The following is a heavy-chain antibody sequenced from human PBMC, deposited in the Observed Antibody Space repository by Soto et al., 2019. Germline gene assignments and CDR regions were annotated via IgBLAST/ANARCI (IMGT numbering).Heavy chain of an antibody. CDR2: IKQDGSEK. V-gene: IGHV3-7*01. Sequence: GGSLRLSCAASGFTFSSYWMSWVRQAPGKGLEWVANIKQDGSEKYYVDSVKGRFTISRDNAKNSLYLQMNSLRAEDTAVYHCARDPSRPSDAFDIWGQGTMVTVSS. CDR3: ARDPSRPSDAFDI. D-gene: IGHD6-6*01. J-gene: IGHJ3*02. CDR1: GFTFSSYW.